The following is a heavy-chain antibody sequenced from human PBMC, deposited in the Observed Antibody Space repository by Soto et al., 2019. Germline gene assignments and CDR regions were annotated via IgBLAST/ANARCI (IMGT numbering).Heavy chain of an antibody. V-gene: IGHV3-30*18. D-gene: IGHD5-18*01. CDR1: GFTFSSYG. CDR3: AKGGSGYVSYYMDV. J-gene: IGHJ6*03. CDR2: ISYDGSNK. Sequence: GGSLRLSCAASGFTFSSYGMHWVRQAPGKGLEWVAVISYDGSNKYYADSVKGRFTISRDNSKNTLYLQMNSLRAEDTAVYYCAKGGSGYVSYYMDVWGKGTTVTVSS.